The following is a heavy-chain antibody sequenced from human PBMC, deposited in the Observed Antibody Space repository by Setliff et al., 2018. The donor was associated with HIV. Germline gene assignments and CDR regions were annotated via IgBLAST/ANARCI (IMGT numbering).Heavy chain of an antibody. CDR1: GGSLISGGYY. D-gene: IGHD4-4*01. CDR3: ARDLTSNSNCFEP. J-gene: IGHJ5*02. V-gene: IGHV4-31*03. Sequence: SETLSLTCSVSGGSLISGGYYWSWIPQHPGKGLEWIGYVYYTGKTYYNPSLESRISMSVDTSKNQFSLKLTSVTAADTAIYYCARDLTSNSNCFEPWGQGTQVTVS. CDR2: VYYTGKT.